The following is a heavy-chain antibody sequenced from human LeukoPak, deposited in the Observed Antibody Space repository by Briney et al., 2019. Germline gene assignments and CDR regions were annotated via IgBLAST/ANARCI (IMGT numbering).Heavy chain of an antibody. J-gene: IGHJ4*02. Sequence: GGSLRLSCAASGFTFSSYSMNWVRQAPGKGLEWVSSISSSSSYIYYADSVKGRFTISRDNAKNSLYLQMNSLTDEDTAVYYCARIGGSGSWYTDYWGQGTLVTVSS. V-gene: IGHV3-21*01. CDR3: ARIGGSGSWYTDY. CDR1: GFTFSSYS. D-gene: IGHD6-13*01. CDR2: ISSSSSYI.